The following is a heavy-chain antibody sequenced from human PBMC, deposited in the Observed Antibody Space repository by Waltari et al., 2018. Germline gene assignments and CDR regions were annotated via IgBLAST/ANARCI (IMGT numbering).Heavy chain of an antibody. Sequence: QVQLVQSGAEVKKPGASVKVSCKASGYTFTGYYMHWVRPAPGKGLEWMGGINPNSGGTNYAQKFQGRVTMTRDTSISTAYMELSRPRSDDTAVYYCARDERAYGSGSYLVTHPHYWGQGTLVTVSS. CDR3: ARDERAYGSGSYLVTHPHY. V-gene: IGHV1-2*02. D-gene: IGHD3-10*01. CDR1: GYTFTGYY. CDR2: INPNSGGT. J-gene: IGHJ4*02.